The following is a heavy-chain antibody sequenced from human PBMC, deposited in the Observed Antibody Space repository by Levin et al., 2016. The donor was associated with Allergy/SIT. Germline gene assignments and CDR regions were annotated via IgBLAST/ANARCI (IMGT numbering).Heavy chain of an antibody. V-gene: IGHV4-59*08. D-gene: IGHD5-12*01. J-gene: IGHJ1*01. Sequence: WIRQPPGKGLEWIGYIYYSGSTNYNPSLKSRVTISVDTSKNQFSLKLSSVTAADTAVYYCAGTRRLSYSGYLEYFQHWGQGTLVTVSS. CDR3: AGTRRLSYSGYLEYFQH. CDR2: IYYSGST.